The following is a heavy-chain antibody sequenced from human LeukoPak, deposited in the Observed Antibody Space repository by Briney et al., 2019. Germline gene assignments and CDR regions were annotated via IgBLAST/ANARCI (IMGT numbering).Heavy chain of an antibody. CDR1: GFTFSSYA. J-gene: IGHJ4*02. D-gene: IGHD3-22*01. V-gene: IGHV3-33*01. CDR2: IRYDGSND. CDR3: ARVAMSDSSGYCDY. Sequence: PGGSLRLSCAASGFTFSSYAMHWVRQAPGKGLEWVAVIRYDGSNDNYADSVRGRFTVSRDNSKNTLYLHMNSVRAEDTAVYYCARVAMSDSSGYCDYWGQGTLVTVSS.